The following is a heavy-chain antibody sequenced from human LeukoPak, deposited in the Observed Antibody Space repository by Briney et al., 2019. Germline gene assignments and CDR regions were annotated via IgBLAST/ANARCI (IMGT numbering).Heavy chain of an antibody. CDR1: GFTFSNAW. J-gene: IGHJ3*02. D-gene: IGHD2-2*01. CDR3: TTDDVVVPAALREAFDI. Sequence: GWSLRLSCAASGFTFSNAWMSWVRQAPGKGLEWVGRIKSKTDGATTDYAAPVKGRFTISRDDSKNTLYLQMNSLKTEDTAVYYCTTDDVVVPAALREAFDIWGQGTMVTVSS. V-gene: IGHV3-15*01. CDR2: IKSKTDGATT.